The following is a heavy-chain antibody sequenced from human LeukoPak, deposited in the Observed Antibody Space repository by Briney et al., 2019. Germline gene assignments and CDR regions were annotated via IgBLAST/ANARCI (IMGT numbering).Heavy chain of an antibody. D-gene: IGHD3-10*01. Sequence: SGGSLRLSCAASEFTVSSNYMSWVRQAPGKGLEWVSVIYSGGSTYYADSVKGRFTISRDNSKNTLYLQMNSLRADDTAVYYCARVVTIVRGVIITYYIDYWGQGTLVTVSS. CDR2: IYSGGST. CDR3: ARVVTIVRGVIITYYIDY. J-gene: IGHJ4*02. V-gene: IGHV3-53*01. CDR1: EFTVSSNY.